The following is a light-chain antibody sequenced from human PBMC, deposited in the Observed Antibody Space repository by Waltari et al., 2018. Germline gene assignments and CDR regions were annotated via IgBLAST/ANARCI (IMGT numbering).Light chain of an antibody. CDR3: MVSLTVGILV. Sequence: QTVVTQEPSFSVSPGGTVTLTCGLTSGSVSTNNYPSWYQQTPGQAPRTLSYGPNTRSSGVPDRFASSILGNKAALTITGAQADDESDYYCMVSLTVGILVFGPGTKVTVL. CDR2: GPN. CDR1: SGSVSTNNY. J-gene: IGLJ1*01. V-gene: IGLV8-61*01.